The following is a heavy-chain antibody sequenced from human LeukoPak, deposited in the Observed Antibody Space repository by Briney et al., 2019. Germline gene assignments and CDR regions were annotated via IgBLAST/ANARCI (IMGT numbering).Heavy chain of an antibody. CDR2: IRYDGSNK. CDR1: GFTFSSYG. D-gene: IGHD2-2*02. CDR3: AKVGNDCSSTSCYTLPNDY. Sequence: GGSLRLSCAASGFTFSSYGMHWVRQAPGKGLEWVAFIRYDGSNKYYADSVKGRFTISRDNSKNTLYLQMNSLRAEDTAVYYCAKVGNDCSSTSCYTLPNDYWGQGTLVTVSS. V-gene: IGHV3-30*02. J-gene: IGHJ4*02.